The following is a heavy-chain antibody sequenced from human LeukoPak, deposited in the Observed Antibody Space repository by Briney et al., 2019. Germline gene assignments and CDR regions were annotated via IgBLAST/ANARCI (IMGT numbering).Heavy chain of an antibody. D-gene: IGHD2-2*01. Sequence: PSETLSLTCTVSGGSIRSYYWSWIRQPPGRGLEWIGYLSHSGSSDSNPSLKSRVTILVDTSKNQFSLKLTSVTAADTAVYYCARARYANAWYAFDIWGQGTMVTVSS. CDR2: LSHSGSS. CDR1: GGSIRSYY. CDR3: ARARYANAWYAFDI. V-gene: IGHV4-59*01. J-gene: IGHJ3*02.